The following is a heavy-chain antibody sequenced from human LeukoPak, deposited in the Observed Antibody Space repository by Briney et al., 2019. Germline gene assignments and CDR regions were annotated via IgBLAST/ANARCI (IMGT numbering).Heavy chain of an antibody. CDR3: ARDRFAGYSNPHFDY. CDR1: GFTFSSYA. CDR2: ISYDGSNK. Sequence: PGGSLRLSCAASGFTFSSYAMHWVRQAPGKGLEWVAVISYDGSNKYYADSVKGRFTISRDNSKNTLYLQMNSLRAEDTAVYYCARDRFAGYSNPHFDYWGQGTLVTVSS. D-gene: IGHD4-11*01. J-gene: IGHJ4*02. V-gene: IGHV3-30-3*01.